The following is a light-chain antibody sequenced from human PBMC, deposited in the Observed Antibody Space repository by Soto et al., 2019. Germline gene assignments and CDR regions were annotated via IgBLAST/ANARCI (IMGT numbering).Light chain of an antibody. Sequence: EIVLTQSPGTLSLSPGERATLSCRASQTVRTNYLAWFQHKPGQAPRLLIYGASSRATGIPDRVSGSGSGTDSTLTINRLEPEDFAVYFGQQDSDSPRTFGGGTKVEIK. CDR2: GAS. CDR1: QTVRTNY. CDR3: QQDSDSPRT. V-gene: IGKV3-20*01. J-gene: IGKJ4*01.